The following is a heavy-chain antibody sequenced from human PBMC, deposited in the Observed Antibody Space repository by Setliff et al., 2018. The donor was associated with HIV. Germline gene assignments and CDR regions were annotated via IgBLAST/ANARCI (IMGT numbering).Heavy chain of an antibody. J-gene: IGHJ4*02. V-gene: IGHV1-2*02. Sequence: ASVKVSCKASGYSFTGYHMHWVRQAPGQGLEWMGWINPNSGGTNYAQKFQGRVTMTTDTSISTVYMELSSLTSADPAVYYCAIDTVKATFSDYWGQGTLVTVSS. CDR1: GYSFTGYH. CDR3: AIDTVKATFSDY. CDR2: INPNSGGT. D-gene: IGHD4-17*01.